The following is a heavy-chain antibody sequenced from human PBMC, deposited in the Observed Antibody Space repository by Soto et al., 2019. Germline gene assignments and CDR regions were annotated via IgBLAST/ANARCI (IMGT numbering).Heavy chain of an antibody. CDR1: GFTVSTKY. Sequence: EVQLVESGGGLVQPGGSLRLSCAASGFTVSTKYMSWVRQAPGKWLEWVSVIYSGGSTFYADSVRGSFTISRDNSKNTVNLQMNSRRAEDTAVYYCARDPWAADYWGQGTLVTVSS. CDR2: IYSGGST. D-gene: IGHD3-16*01. J-gene: IGHJ4*02. CDR3: ARDPWAADY. V-gene: IGHV3-66*01.